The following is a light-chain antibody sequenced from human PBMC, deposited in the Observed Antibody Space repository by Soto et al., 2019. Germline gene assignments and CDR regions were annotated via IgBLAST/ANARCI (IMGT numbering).Light chain of an antibody. Sequence: DIQLTQSPSFLSASVGDRVTITCRASQGVNSHLAWYQQKPGKAPKLLMYGASTLQSGVPSMFSGRGSGTAFTLTISSLQPEDFAAYYCQQVDTFPITFGQGTKLELK. J-gene: IGKJ2*01. CDR3: QQVDTFPIT. CDR1: QGVNSH. CDR2: GAS. V-gene: IGKV1-9*01.